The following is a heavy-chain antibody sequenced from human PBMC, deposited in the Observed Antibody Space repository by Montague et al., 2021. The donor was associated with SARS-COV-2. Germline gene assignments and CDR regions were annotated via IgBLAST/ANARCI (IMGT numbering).Heavy chain of an antibody. CDR2: XXWDDDK. D-gene: IGHD3-9*01. J-gene: IGHJ4*02. CDR3: ARSYYDILTAYYTPFDY. Sequence: PALVKPTQTLTLTCTFSGFSLSTSGMRASWIRQPPGKALEWLARXXWDDDKFYSTSLETRLTISKDTSKNQVVLTMTNMDPVDTATYYCARSYYDILTAYYTPFDYWGQGTLVTVSS. V-gene: IGHV2-70*04. CDR1: GFSLSTSGMR.